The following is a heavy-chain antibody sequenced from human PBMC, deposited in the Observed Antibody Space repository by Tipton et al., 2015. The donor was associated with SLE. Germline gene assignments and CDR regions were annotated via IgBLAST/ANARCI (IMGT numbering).Heavy chain of an antibody. D-gene: IGHD3-22*01. J-gene: IGHJ3*02. V-gene: IGHV1-18*01. Sequence: QSGVEVKKPGASVKVSCRTSGYTFTSLGITWVRQAPGQGLEWMGWISTYSGNTYYAQRVQDRVTMTTDTSTSTAYMELRSLRSDDTAVYYCARADEYHDGSGHYLDAFDIWGQGTMVTVSS. CDR3: ARADEYHDGSGHYLDAFDI. CDR1: GYTFTSLG. CDR2: ISTYSGNT.